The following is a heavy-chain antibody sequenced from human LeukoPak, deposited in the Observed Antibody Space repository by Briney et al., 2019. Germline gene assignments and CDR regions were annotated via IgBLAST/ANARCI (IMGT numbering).Heavy chain of an antibody. CDR2: INTDGSNT. Sequence: GGSLRLSCAASGFTFSSYWMHWVRQVPGKGLVWVSQINTDGSNTNYADSVKGRFTISRDNAKNTLYLHMNSLRAEDTAVYYCVRESIGVLSYFDYWGQGTLVTVSS. CDR1: GFTFSSYW. CDR3: VRESIGVLSYFDY. D-gene: IGHD2-15*01. V-gene: IGHV3-74*01. J-gene: IGHJ4*02.